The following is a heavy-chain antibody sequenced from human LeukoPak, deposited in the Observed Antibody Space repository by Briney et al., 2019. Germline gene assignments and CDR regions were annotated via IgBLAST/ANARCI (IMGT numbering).Heavy chain of an antibody. D-gene: IGHD1-26*01. CDR3: ARHRSGSYIRYFDF. CDR1: GDSINTSNYF. V-gene: IGHV4-39*01. J-gene: IGHJ4*02. Sequence: PSETLSLTCTVSGDSINTSNYFWDWIRQSTGKGLEWIGNIYYIGTSDYNPSLKSRVTISIDTSKNQFSLNLRSVTAADTAFYYCARHRSGSYIRYFDFWGQGALVTVSS. CDR2: IYYIGTS.